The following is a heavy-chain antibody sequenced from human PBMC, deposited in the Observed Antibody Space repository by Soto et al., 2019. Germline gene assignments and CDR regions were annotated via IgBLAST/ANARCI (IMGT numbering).Heavy chain of an antibody. V-gene: IGHV3-23*01. J-gene: IGHJ4*02. Sequence: EVQLLESGGGLVQPGGSLRLSCAASGFTFSSYTMTWVRQAPGKGLEWVSAIGGGGDITYYADSVKGRFTISRDNSRNALYLQMNSRRAEDTAVFYCAKGATHCSGGTCYSPHFDSWGQGTLVTVSS. CDR1: GFTFSSYT. D-gene: IGHD2-15*01. CDR2: IGGGGDIT. CDR3: AKGATHCSGGTCYSPHFDS.